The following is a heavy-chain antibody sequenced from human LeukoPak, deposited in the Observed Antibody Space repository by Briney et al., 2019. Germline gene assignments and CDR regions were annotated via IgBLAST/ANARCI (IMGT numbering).Heavy chain of an antibody. Sequence: SETLSLTCTFSSRSISRYYWSWIRQPPGKGLEWIGYIYYSGSTNYNPSLKSRVTISVDTSKNQFSLKLSSVTAADTAVYYCARQSHYGGNPWVVMWDYWGQGTLVTVSS. V-gene: IGHV4-59*08. CDR2: IYYSGST. J-gene: IGHJ4*02. CDR1: SRSISRYY. CDR3: ARQSHYGGNPWVVMWDY. D-gene: IGHD4-23*01.